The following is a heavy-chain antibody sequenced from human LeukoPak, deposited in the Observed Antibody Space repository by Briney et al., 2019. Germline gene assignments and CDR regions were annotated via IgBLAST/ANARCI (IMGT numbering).Heavy chain of an antibody. CDR3: AKDRPNYYGSNGHYYRRDGDY. V-gene: IGHV3-23*01. Sequence: GGSLRLSCAASGFTFSIYAMSWVRQAPGKGLQWVSSITSSGDGTYYTDSVKGRFTISRDNSENMLYLQMNSLRVEDTAVYFCAKDRPNYYGSNGHYYRRDGDYWGQGTLVTVSS. CDR2: ITSSGDGT. D-gene: IGHD3-22*01. J-gene: IGHJ4*02. CDR1: GFTFSIYA.